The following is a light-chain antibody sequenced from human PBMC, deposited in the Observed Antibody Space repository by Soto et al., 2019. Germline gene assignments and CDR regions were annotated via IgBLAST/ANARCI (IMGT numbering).Light chain of an antibody. CDR1: SSDIGSYNF. CDR2: EVS. CDR3: CSYAGSSTPVL. J-gene: IGLJ2*01. Sequence: QSALPHPASVSGSPGQSITISCTGTSSDIGSYNFVSWYQQHPGKAPKLLIYEVSKWPSGVSTRFSGSKSGNTASLTISGLQTEDEADYYCCSYAGSSTPVLFGGGTKVTVL. V-gene: IGLV2-23*02.